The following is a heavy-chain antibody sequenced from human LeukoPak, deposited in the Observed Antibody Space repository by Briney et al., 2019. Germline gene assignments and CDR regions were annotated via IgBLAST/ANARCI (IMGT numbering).Heavy chain of an antibody. D-gene: IGHD3-3*01. CDR1: GDTFSSYY. Sequence: ASVKVSCKASGDTFSSYYMHWVRQAPGQGPEWMGIINPSGGSTTYAQKFQGRVTMTRDTSTSTVYMELSSLRSEDTAVYYCARGGVLRFLEHLDYWGQGTLVTVSS. J-gene: IGHJ4*02. V-gene: IGHV1-46*01. CDR2: INPSGGST. CDR3: ARGGVLRFLEHLDY.